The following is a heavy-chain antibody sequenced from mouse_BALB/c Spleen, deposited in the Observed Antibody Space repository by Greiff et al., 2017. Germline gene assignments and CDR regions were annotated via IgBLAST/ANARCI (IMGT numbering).Heavy chain of an antibody. Sequence: VQLQQSGAELVRPGTSVKVSCKASGYAFTNYLIEWVKQRPGQGLEWIGVINPGSGGTNYNEKFKGKATLTADKSSSTAYMQLSSLTSDDSAVYFCAREENFYAMDYWGQGTSVTVSS. J-gene: IGHJ4*01. CDR3: AREENFYAMDY. CDR1: GYAFTNYL. V-gene: IGHV1-54*01. CDR2: INPGSGGT.